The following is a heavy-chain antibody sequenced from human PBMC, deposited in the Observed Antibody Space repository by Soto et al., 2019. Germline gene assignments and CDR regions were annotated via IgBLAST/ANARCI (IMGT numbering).Heavy chain of an antibody. J-gene: IGHJ1*01. CDR3: VRSHDYGDRGHFQH. CDR1: GGSISSYY. Sequence: SETLSLTCTVSGGSISSYYWSWIRQPPGKGLEWIGYIYYSGSTNYNPSLKSRVTISVDTSKNQFSLKLSSVTAADTAVYYCVRSHDYGDRGHFQHWGQGTLVTVSS. V-gene: IGHV4-59*01. CDR2: IYYSGST. D-gene: IGHD4-17*01.